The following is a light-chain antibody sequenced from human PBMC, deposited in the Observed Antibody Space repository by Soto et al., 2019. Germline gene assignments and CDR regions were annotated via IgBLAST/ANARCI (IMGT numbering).Light chain of an antibody. J-gene: IGLJ2*01. CDR1: SSDVGGYNY. Sequence: QSALTQPASVSGSPGQSITISCTGTSSDVGGYNYVSWYQQHPGKAPKLMIYEVSNRPSGVSNRFSGSKSGNTASLTISGLQAEDEADEYCSSYTRSSSVVFGGGTKLTVL. CDR2: EVS. CDR3: SSYTRSSSVV. V-gene: IGLV2-14*01.